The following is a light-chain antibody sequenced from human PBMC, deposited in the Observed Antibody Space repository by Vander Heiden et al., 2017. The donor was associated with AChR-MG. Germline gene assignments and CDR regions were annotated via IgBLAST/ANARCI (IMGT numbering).Light chain of an antibody. J-gene: IGLJ2*01. V-gene: IGLV3-21*02. CDR2: YDN. Sequence: SYVLAQPPSVSVAPGQTARIACGGNHIGSESVHWYQQKPGQAPVVVVYYDNGRPSGIPERFSGSISGNTATLTISSVEAGDEADYYCQVWVSSNDHPGVFGGGTKLTVL. CDR1: HIGSES. CDR3: QVWVSSNDHPGV.